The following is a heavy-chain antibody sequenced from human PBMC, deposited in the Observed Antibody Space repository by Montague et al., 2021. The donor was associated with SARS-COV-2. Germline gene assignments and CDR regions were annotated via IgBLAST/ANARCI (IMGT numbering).Heavy chain of an antibody. Sequence: SETLSLTCAVYGGSLSGYYWSWIRQPPGEGLEWIAEISHSGSTSYYPSLKSRVTRSVDTSKNQFSLKLSSATAADTAVYYCARVPYRRLFVPSYYGMDVWGQGTTVTVSS. J-gene: IGHJ6*02. V-gene: IGHV4-34*01. D-gene: IGHD2-8*01. CDR1: GGSLSGYY. CDR3: ARVPYRRLFVPSYYGMDV. CDR2: ISHSGST.